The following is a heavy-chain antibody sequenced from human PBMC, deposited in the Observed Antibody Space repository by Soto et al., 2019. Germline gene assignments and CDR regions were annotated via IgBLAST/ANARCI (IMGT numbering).Heavy chain of an antibody. CDR3: ARFYSSSDHPWFDP. CDR2: IYYSGST. Sequence: PSETLSLTCTVSGGSISSGDYYWSWIRQPPGKGLEWIGYIYYSGSTYYNPSLKSRVTISVDTSKNQFSLKLSSVTAADTAVYYCARFYSSSDHPWFDPWGQGTLVTVSS. CDR1: GGSISSGDYY. V-gene: IGHV4-30-4*01. J-gene: IGHJ5*02. D-gene: IGHD6-6*01.